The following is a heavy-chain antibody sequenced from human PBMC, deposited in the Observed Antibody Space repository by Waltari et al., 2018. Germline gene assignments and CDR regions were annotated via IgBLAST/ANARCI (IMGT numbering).Heavy chain of an antibody. CDR3: ARTTGARHDAFDI. CDR1: DDSLASFY. V-gene: IGHV4-4*07. CDR2: IYTSGST. J-gene: IGHJ3*02. Sequence: QVQLQESGRRLVKTSETLSLNCSFSDDSLASFYWSWIRQTAGKGLEWLGHIYTSGSTDYNPSLRGRVSMSIDNSRNQFSLNLISVTTADTAIYYCARTTGARHDAFDIWGQGTLVTVSS. D-gene: IGHD1-1*01.